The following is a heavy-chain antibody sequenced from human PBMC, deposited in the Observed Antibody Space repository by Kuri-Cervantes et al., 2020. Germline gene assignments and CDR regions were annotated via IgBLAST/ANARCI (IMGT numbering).Heavy chain of an antibody. D-gene: IGHD3-16*01. CDR1: GGSVSSGSYY. Sequence: SETLSLTCTVSGGSVSSGSYYWSWIRRPPGKGLEWIGYIYYSGSTNYNPSLKSRVTISVDTSKNQFSLQLNSVTPEDTAVYYCARVLGPWGYYYGMDVWGQGTTVTGAS. J-gene: IGHJ6*01. V-gene: IGHV4-61*01. CDR3: ARVLGPWGYYYGMDV. CDR2: IYYSGST.